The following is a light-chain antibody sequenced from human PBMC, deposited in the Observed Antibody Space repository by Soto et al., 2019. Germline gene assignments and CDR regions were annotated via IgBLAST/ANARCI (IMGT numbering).Light chain of an antibody. CDR2: DVS. CDR1: QTISSY. J-gene: IGKJ1*01. V-gene: IGKV3-11*01. Sequence: IVLTQSPATLSLSPGNRATLSCRASQTISSYLIWYQQKPGQSPRVLIYDVSNRATGIPTRFSGSGSGTDFTLTISSLEPEDLAVYYCQQRSNWPRTFGQGTKVEIK. CDR3: QQRSNWPRT.